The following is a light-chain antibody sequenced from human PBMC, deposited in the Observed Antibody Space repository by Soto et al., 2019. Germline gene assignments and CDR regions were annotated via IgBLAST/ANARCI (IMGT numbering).Light chain of an antibody. V-gene: IGLV2-23*01. CDR2: EDI. CDR1: ISDVGSYNL. CDR3: CSYAPTYTLV. J-gene: IGLJ1*01. Sequence: QSVLTQPASVSGSPGQSITISCTGTISDVGSYNLVSWYQQHPGKASRLLIYEDIKRPSGVSNRFSGSKSGYTASLTISRLQAEDEADYYCCSYAPTYTLVFGSGTNDTVL.